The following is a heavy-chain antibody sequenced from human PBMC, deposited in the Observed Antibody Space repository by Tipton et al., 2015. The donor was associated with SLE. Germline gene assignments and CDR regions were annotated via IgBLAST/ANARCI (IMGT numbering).Heavy chain of an antibody. D-gene: IGHD3-10*01. J-gene: IGHJ4*02. CDR1: GGSISSGGYY. V-gene: IGHV4-61*08. CDR2: IYYSGST. Sequence: TLSLTCTVSGGSISSGGYYWSWIRQHPGKGLEWIGYIYYSGSTNYNPSLKSRVTISVDTSKNQFSLKLSSVTAADTAVYYCARGSYGSGSFFDYWGQGTLVTVSS. CDR3: ARGSYGSGSFFDY.